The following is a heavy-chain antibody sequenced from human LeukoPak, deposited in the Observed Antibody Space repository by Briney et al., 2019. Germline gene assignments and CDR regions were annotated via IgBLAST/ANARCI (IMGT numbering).Heavy chain of an antibody. CDR2: IYYSGST. J-gene: IGHJ6*03. V-gene: IGHV4-59*12. CDR3: ARERSAYYYYMDV. Sequence: SETLSLTCTVSGGSISSYYWSWIRQPPGKGLEWIGYIYYSGSTNYNPSLKSRVTMSVDTSKNQFSLKLSSVTAADTAVYYCARERSAYYYYMDVWGKGTTVTVSS. CDR1: GGSISSYY.